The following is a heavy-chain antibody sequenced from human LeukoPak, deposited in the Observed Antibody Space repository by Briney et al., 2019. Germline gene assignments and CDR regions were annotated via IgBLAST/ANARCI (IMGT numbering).Heavy chain of an antibody. V-gene: IGHV2-70*11. CDR2: IDWDDDK. CDR1: GFSLSTSGMC. Sequence: SGPTLVNPTQTLTLTCTFSGFSLSTSGMCVSWIRQPPGKAQEWLARIDWDDDKYYSTSLKTRLTISKDTSKNQVVLTMTNMDPVDTATYYCARNTHSYGYGYFDYWGQGTLVTVSS. CDR3: ARNTHSYGYGYFDY. D-gene: IGHD5-18*01. J-gene: IGHJ4*02.